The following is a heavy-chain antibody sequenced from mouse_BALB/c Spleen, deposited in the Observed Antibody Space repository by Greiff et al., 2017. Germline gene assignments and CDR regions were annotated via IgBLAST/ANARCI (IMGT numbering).Heavy chain of an antibody. J-gene: IGHJ2*01. D-gene: IGHD4-1*01. CDR3: ASRNWVGDYFDY. CDR2: IDPENGNT. V-gene: IGHV14-1*02. Sequence: EVQLHQSGAELVRPGALVKLSCKASGFNIKDYYMHWVKQRPEQGLEWIGWIDPENGNTIYDPKFQGKASITADTSSNTAYLQLSSLTSEDTAVYYWASRNWVGDYFDYWGQGTTLTVSS. CDR1: GFNIKDYY.